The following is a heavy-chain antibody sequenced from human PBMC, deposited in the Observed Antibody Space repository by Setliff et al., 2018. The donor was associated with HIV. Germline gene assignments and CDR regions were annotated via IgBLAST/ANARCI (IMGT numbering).Heavy chain of an antibody. D-gene: IGHD3-22*01. Sequence: KPSETLSLTCSVSGHSIRSGYYWGWIRQPPGKGLEWIGTMYHSGSTYYNPSLQGRVTIFFDTSEDHFSLRLSSVTAADTAVYYCASRWGSYYDTNGHPFDYWGQGTLVTVSS. CDR2: MYHSGST. CDR3: ASRWGSYYDTNGHPFDY. J-gene: IGHJ4*02. CDR1: GHSIRSGYY. V-gene: IGHV4-38-2*01.